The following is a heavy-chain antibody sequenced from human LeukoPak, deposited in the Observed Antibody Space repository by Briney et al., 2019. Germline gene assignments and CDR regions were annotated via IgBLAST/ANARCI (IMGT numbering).Heavy chain of an antibody. D-gene: IGHD5-24*01. CDR1: GGSISSGDYF. Sequence: SQTLSLTCNVSGGSISSGDYFWSWIRQPPGKGLEWIGYIYYSGSAYYSPSLRSRFTISVDTSENQFSLKLSSVTAADTAVYYCARGQRWLRIFDYWGQGTLVTVSS. CDR3: ARGQRWLRIFDY. J-gene: IGHJ4*02. V-gene: IGHV4-30-4*01. CDR2: IYYSGSA.